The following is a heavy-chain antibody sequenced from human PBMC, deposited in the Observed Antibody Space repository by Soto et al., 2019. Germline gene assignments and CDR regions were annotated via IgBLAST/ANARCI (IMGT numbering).Heavy chain of an antibody. J-gene: IGHJ6*02. Sequence: EVQLVESGGGLVQPGGSLRLSCAASGFTVSSNYMSWVRQAPGKGLEWVSVIYSGGSTYYAASVKGRFTISSDNSKNTLYLQMNGLRAQDTAVYYCARDRRTTDGMDVGGQGTTVTASS. D-gene: IGHD1-7*01. V-gene: IGHV3-66*01. CDR2: IYSGGST. CDR3: ARDRRTTDGMDV. CDR1: GFTVSSNY.